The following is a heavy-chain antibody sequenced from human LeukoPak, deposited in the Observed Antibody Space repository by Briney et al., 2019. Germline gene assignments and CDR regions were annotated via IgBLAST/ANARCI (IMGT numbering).Heavy chain of an antibody. D-gene: IGHD3-9*01. CDR3: ATTKSTIFLDP. V-gene: IGHV3-48*03. CDR2: ISDAGTTI. CDR1: GFTFSTYG. J-gene: IGHJ5*02. Sequence: GGSLRLSCAASGFTFSTYGMNWVRQAPGKGLEWVSYISDAGTTIYYADSVKGRFTISRDNAKNSLYLQMNSLRAEDTAVYYCATTKSTIFLDPWGQGTLVTVSS.